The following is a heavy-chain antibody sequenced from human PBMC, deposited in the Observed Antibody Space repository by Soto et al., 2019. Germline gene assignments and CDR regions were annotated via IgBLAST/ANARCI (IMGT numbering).Heavy chain of an antibody. Sequence: QVQLVQSGAEEKKPGASVKVSCKASGYTFTGYAMHWLRQAPGQRLEWMGWINDGNGNTKYSQKFQGRVTITSDTSASKAYMELSSLRSVDTAVYYCASAAAFPADLDYWGQGTLVTVSS. J-gene: IGHJ4*02. CDR3: ASAAAFPADLDY. D-gene: IGHD3-3*02. V-gene: IGHV1-3*05. CDR2: INDGNGNT. CDR1: GYTFTGYA.